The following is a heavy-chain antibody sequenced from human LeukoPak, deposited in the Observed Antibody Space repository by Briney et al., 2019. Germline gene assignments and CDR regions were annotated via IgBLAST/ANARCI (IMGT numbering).Heavy chain of an antibody. D-gene: IGHD1-26*01. J-gene: IGHJ4*02. CDR2: TNPDGRST. Sequence: GGSLRLSCAATGFTFSTYWFHWVRQAPGEGPVGVSRTNPDGRSTDHAGSVRGRVAISRDNARNTLYLHMHSLRAEDTAVYYCVRDLVGRDDYWGQGTLVTVST. V-gene: IGHV3-74*01. CDR1: GFTFSTYW. CDR3: VRDLVGRDDY.